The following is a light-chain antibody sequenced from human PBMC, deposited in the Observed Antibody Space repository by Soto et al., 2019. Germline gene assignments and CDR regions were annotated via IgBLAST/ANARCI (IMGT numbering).Light chain of an antibody. V-gene: IGKV3-15*01. J-gene: IGKJ1*01. CDR3: QQYNNWPRT. Sequence: EIVMTQSRATLSVSPGSRATLSCRASQSVSSNLAWYQQKPGQAPGLLIYGASTRATGIPARFSGSVSGTEGTITISSLKSEDGSVYDGQQYNNWPRTFGQGTKVDIK. CDR1: QSVSSN. CDR2: GAS.